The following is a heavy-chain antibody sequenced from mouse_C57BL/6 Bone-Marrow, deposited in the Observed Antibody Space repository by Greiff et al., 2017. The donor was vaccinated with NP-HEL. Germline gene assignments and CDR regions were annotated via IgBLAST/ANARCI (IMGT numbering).Heavy chain of an antibody. V-gene: IGHV1-80*01. CDR1: GYAFSSYW. D-gene: IGHD2-5*01. CDR2: IYPGDGDT. J-gene: IGHJ4*01. CDR3: ARSRYSNWYALDY. Sequence: QVQLQQSGAELVKPGASVKISCKASGYAFSSYWMNWVKQRPGKGLEWIGQIYPGDGDTNYNGKFKGKATLTADKASSTAYMQHSSLTSEDSAVYFGARSRYSNWYALDYWGQGTSVTVSS.